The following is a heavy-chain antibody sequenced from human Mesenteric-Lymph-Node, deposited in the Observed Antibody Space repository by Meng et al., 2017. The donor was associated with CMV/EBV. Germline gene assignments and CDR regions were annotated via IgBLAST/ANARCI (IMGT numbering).Heavy chain of an antibody. D-gene: IGHD6-6*01. J-gene: IGHJ4*02. Sequence: GESLKISCAASGFTFSSYAMHWVRQAPGKGLEWVAVISYDGSNKYYADSVKGRFTISRDNSKNTLYLQMNSLRAEDTAVYYCVREGSIGRQTSFDYWGQGTLVTVSS. CDR3: VREGSIGRQTSFDY. CDR1: GFTFSSYA. V-gene: IGHV3-30-3*01. CDR2: ISYDGSNK.